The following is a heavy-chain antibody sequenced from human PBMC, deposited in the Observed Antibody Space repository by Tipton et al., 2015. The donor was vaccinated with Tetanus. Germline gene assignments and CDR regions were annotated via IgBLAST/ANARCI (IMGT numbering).Heavy chain of an antibody. J-gene: IGHJ4*02. V-gene: IGHV5-51*01. CDR2: IYPGDSDT. D-gene: IGHD2-15*01. CDR1: GCIFTNYW. Sequence: QLVQSGGEVKKPGESLKISCKGSGCIFTNYWIGWVRQKPGKGLEWMGFIYPGDSDTRYSPSFQGQVTISVDKSINTAYLQWSSLKASDTSMFYCARAHCSDGVCNFDFWGQGALVTVAS. CDR3: ARAHCSDGVCNFDF.